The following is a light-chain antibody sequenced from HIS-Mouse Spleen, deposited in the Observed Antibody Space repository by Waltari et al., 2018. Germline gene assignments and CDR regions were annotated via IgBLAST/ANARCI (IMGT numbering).Light chain of an antibody. CDR2: EGS. V-gene: IGLV2-23*01. CDR1: SRDVGRYNL. Sequence: QSALTQPASVSGSPGQSITISCTGTSRDVGRYNLVSGYQQHPGKAPNLMIYEGSKGPSGVSHRFSGSKSGNTASLTISGLQAEDEADYYCCSYAGSSTWVFGGGTKLTVL. J-gene: IGLJ3*02. CDR3: CSYAGSSTWV.